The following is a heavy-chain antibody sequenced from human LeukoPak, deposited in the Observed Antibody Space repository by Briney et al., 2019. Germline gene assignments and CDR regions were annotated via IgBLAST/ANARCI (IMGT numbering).Heavy chain of an antibody. CDR1: GYTFTGYY. D-gene: IGHD6-13*01. Sequence: GASVKVSCKASGYTFTGYYMHWVRQAPGQGLEWMGWINPNSGGTNYAQKFQGWVTMTRDTSISTAYMELSRLRSDDTAVYYCARDRAAAGGYYYYGMDVWGQGTTVTVFS. CDR3: ARDRAAAGGYYYYGMDV. V-gene: IGHV1-2*04. J-gene: IGHJ6*02. CDR2: INPNSGGT.